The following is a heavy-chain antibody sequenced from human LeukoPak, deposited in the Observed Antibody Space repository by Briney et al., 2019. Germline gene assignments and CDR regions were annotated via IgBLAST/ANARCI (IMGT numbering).Heavy chain of an antibody. CDR3: ARDGEAANYGMDV. J-gene: IGHJ6*02. CDR1: GGTFSSYT. D-gene: IGHD2-15*01. Sequence: SVKVSCKASGGTFSSYTISWVRQAPGQGLEWMGRIIPILGIANYAQKFQGRVTITADKSTSTAYMELSSLRFEDTAVYYCARDGEAANYGMDVWGQGTTVTVSS. CDR2: IIPILGIA. V-gene: IGHV1-69*04.